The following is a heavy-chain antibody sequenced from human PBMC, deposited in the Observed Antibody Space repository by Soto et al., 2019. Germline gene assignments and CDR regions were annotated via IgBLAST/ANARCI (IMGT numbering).Heavy chain of an antibody. CDR1: GHSFVTHW. V-gene: IGHV5-51*01. CDR3: VSTINGYFEY. Sequence: EVLLAQSGAEVKKPGDSLKISCKGSGHSFVTHWIGWVRQMPGKGLEWMGIIYPGDSETKYSPSFQGQVTISADKSISTAYLQWSSLKASDTALYYCVSTINGYFEYWGQGTLFTVSS. D-gene: IGHD3-9*01. J-gene: IGHJ4*02. CDR2: IYPGDSET.